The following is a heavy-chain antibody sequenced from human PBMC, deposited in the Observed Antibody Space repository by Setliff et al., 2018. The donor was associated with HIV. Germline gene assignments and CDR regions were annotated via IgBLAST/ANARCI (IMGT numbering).Heavy chain of an antibody. CDR3: ARKLRPGHGVDV. CDR1: GFTFSSYW. CDR2: LNTDGSGT. D-gene: IGHD3-10*01. J-gene: IGHJ6*02. Sequence: PGGSLRLSCAASGFTFSSYWMHWVRQAPGKGLVWVSRLNTDGSGTSYADSVKGRFTISRDNAKNSMDLQMNSLRAEDTAIYYCARKLRPGHGVDVWGQGTTVTVSS. V-gene: IGHV3-74*01.